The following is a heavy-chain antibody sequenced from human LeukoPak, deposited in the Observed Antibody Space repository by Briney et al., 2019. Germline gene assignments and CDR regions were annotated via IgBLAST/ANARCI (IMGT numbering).Heavy chain of an antibody. CDR3: AKDRSNWFDA. J-gene: IGHJ5*02. D-gene: IGHD2/OR15-2a*01. CDR1: GLTSSSDG. V-gene: IGHV3-30*02. CDR2: IPKDGSNK. Sequence: GGSLRLSCVVSGLTSSSDGMHWGCHAPGKGLEWVALIPKDGSNKEYGDHVKGQFTISRDISKNTLTLQMNSLRAEDTAVYYCAKDRSNWFDAWGQGALVTVSS.